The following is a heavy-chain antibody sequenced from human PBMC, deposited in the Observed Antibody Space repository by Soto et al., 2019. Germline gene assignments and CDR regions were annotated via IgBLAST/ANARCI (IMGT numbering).Heavy chain of an antibody. CDR1: GFTFSSYA. CDR3: AKEYSSGWYPDYGMDV. CDR2: ISGSGGST. Sequence: GSLRLSCAASGFTFSSYAMSWVRQAPGKGLEWVSAISGSGGSTYYADSVKGRFTISRDNSKNTLYLQMNSLRAEDTAVYYCAKEYSSGWYPDYGMDVWGQGSTVAVSS. D-gene: IGHD6-19*01. V-gene: IGHV3-23*01. J-gene: IGHJ6*02.